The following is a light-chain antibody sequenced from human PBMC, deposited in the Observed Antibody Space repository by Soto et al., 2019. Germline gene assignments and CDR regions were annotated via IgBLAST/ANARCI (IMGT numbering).Light chain of an antibody. CDR3: SSYRTSTTLGV. CDR1: SSDVGGYKY. Sequence: QLVLTQPASVSGSPGQSITISCTGSSSDVGGYKYVSWYQQHPGKAPKLMIYDVSNRPSGVSSRFSGSESGNTASLTISGLQAEDEAEYYCSSYRTSTTLGVFGGGTKLTVL. J-gene: IGLJ2*01. V-gene: IGLV2-14*01. CDR2: DVS.